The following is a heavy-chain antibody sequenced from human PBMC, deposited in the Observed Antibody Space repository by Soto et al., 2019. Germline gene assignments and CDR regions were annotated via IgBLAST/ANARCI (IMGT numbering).Heavy chain of an antibody. CDR1: GGTFSSYT. CDR3: ARESAYSSGWYWLFPAEYFQH. Sequence: QVQLVQSGAEVKKPGSSVKVSCKASGGTFSSYTISWVRQAPGQGLEWMGRIIPILGIANYAQKFQGRVTITADKSTSTAYMELSSQRSEDTAVYYCARESAYSSGWYWLFPAEYFQHWGQGTLVTVSS. CDR2: IIPILGIA. V-gene: IGHV1-69*08. D-gene: IGHD6-19*01. J-gene: IGHJ1*01.